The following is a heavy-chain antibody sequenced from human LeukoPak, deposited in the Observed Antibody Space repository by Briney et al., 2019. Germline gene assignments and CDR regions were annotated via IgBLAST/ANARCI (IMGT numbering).Heavy chain of an antibody. CDR2: ISAYNGNT. V-gene: IGHV1-18*01. CDR3: ARGRITIFGVVIIPLDY. J-gene: IGHJ4*02. Sequence: ASVKVSCKASGYTFTSYGISWVRQAPGQGLEWMGWISAYNGNTNYAQKLQGRVTMTTDTSSSTAYMELRSLRSDDTAVYYCARGRITIFGVVIIPLDYWGQRTLVTVSS. D-gene: IGHD3-3*01. CDR1: GYTFTSYG.